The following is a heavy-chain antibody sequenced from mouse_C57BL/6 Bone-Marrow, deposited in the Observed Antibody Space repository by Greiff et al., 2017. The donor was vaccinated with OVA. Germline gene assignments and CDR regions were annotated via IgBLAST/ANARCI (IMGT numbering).Heavy chain of an antibody. J-gene: IGHJ4*01. Sequence: EVNVVESGGDLVKPGGSLKLSCAASGFTFSSYGMSWVRQTPDKRLEWVATISSGGSYTYYPDSVKGRFTISRDNAKNTLYLQMSSLKSEDTAMYYCARPPITTVVGPGAMDYWGQGTSVTVSS. CDR3: ARPPITTVVGPGAMDY. D-gene: IGHD1-1*01. CDR2: ISSGGSYT. V-gene: IGHV5-6*01. CDR1: GFTFSSYG.